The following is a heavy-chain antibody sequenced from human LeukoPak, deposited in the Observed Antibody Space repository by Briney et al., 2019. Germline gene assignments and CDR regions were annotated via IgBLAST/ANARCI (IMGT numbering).Heavy chain of an antibody. CDR1: GGSISSGGYY. J-gene: IGHJ4*02. Sequence: SQTLSLTCTVSGGSISSGGYYWSWIRQHPGKGLEWIGYIYYSGSTYYNPSLKSRVTISVDTSKNQFSLKLSSVTAADTAVYYCARGRRRYFDWLFTSYYFDYWGQGTLVTVSS. CDR2: IYYSGST. D-gene: IGHD3-9*01. V-gene: IGHV4-31*03. CDR3: ARGRRRYFDWLFTSYYFDY.